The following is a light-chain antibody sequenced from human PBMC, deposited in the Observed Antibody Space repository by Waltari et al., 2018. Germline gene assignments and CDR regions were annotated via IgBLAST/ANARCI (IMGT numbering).Light chain of an antibody. CDR3: QQYNNWPPVFT. CDR1: HSISNN. J-gene: IGKJ3*01. V-gene: IGKV3-15*01. Sequence: EIVLTQSPATLSVSPGERATLSCRASHSISNNLAWYQQKPGQAPRLLIYDASARATGIPARFSGSGSGTEFTLTISSLQSEDFAIYYCQQYNNWPPVFTFGPGTKVDF. CDR2: DAS.